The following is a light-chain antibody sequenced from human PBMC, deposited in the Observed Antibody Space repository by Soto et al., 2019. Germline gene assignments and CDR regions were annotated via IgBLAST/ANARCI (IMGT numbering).Light chain of an antibody. CDR3: QSHDSSLSAYV. CDR1: SSNIGAGYD. J-gene: IGLJ1*01. V-gene: IGLV1-40*01. Sequence: QPVLTQPPSVSGAPGQRVTISCTGSSSNIGAGYDVHWYQQLPGTAPKLLIYGNSNRPSGVPDRFSGSKSGTSASLAITGLQAEDEADFYCQSHDSSLSAYVFGTGTKVTVL. CDR2: GNS.